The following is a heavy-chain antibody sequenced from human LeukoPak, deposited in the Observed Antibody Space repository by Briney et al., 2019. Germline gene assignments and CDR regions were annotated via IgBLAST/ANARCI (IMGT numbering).Heavy chain of an antibody. V-gene: IGHV4-59*01. CDR3: ARETSQKGAHYMDV. Sequence: PSETLSLTCTVSGGSISSYYWSWIRQPPGKGLKWIGNIYYSGYTTYSPSLRSRVAISVDTSKNQFSLKLSSVTAADAAVYYCARETSQKGAHYMDVWGKGTTITISS. CDR2: IYYSGYT. J-gene: IGHJ6*03. CDR1: GGSISSYY. D-gene: IGHD3-16*01.